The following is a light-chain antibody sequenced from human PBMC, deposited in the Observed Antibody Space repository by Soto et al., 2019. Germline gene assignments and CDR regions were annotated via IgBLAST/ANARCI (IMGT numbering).Light chain of an antibody. Sequence: EIVLTQSPGTLSLSPGERATLSCRASQSGYNNYLAWYRQKTDQGTRLLIDGASTRLTGIQDRFSGSGSGTYFKLTITRLEPEDFAVYYCHQEASAFTFGQGKRLDI. CDR2: GAS. V-gene: IGKV3-20*01. CDR1: QSGYNNY. J-gene: IGKJ5*01. CDR3: HQEASAFT.